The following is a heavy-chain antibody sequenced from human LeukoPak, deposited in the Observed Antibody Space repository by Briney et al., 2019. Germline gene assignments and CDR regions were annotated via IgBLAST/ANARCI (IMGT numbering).Heavy chain of an antibody. Sequence: GGSLRLSCAASGFTFSIYAMSSVRQPPGKGLNWVSSISGSGGNTFYADSVKGRFTISRDNSKNTLYLQMNSLRAEDTAVYYCARDWPSEWQQLPYYDAVDIWGQGTMVTVSS. CDR3: ARDWPSEWQQLPYYDAVDI. CDR1: GFTFSIYA. J-gene: IGHJ3*02. CDR2: ISGSGGNT. D-gene: IGHD6-13*01. V-gene: IGHV3-23*01.